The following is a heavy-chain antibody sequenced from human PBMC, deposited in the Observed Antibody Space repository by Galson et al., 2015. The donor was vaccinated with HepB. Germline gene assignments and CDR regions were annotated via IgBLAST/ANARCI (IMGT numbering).Heavy chain of an antibody. V-gene: IGHV3-33*06. J-gene: IGHJ4*02. CDR1: GFTVSSNY. CDR2: IWYDVSNK. CDR3: AKDFFYGDFYFDY. D-gene: IGHD4-17*01. Sequence: SLRLSCAASGFTVSSNYMSWVRQAPGKGLEWVAVIWYDVSNKYYADSVKGRFTISRDNSKNTLYLQMNSLRAEDTAVYYCAKDFFYGDFYFDYWGQGTPVTVSS.